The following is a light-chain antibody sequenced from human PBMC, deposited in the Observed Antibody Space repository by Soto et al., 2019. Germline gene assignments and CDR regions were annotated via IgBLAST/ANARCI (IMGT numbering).Light chain of an antibody. V-gene: IGKV1-9*01. CDR2: AAS. CDR3: QQLYTLPFT. J-gene: IGKJ5*01. Sequence: IQLTQSPSSLSASVGDRVTITCRASQGIGSYLAWYQQKPGEAPKLLIFAASSLQSGVPSRFSGSGPGTEFTLTISGLLPEDFAAYHCQQLYTLPFTFGQGTRLEIK. CDR1: QGIGSY.